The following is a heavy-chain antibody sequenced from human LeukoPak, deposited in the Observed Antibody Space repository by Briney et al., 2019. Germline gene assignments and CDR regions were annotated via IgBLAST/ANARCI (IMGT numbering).Heavy chain of an antibody. Sequence: SETLSLTCTVSGDSMGNYYWNWLRQPAGKGLEWIGRIRSDGTTYANPSLESAVTMSVDTSNNHISLRLSSATAADTAVYYCARSTGFYTTYYMDVWGKGTTVTVSS. CDR2: IRSDGTT. D-gene: IGHD3-22*01. CDR3: ARSTGFYTTYYMDV. J-gene: IGHJ6*03. CDR1: GDSMGNYY. V-gene: IGHV4-4*07.